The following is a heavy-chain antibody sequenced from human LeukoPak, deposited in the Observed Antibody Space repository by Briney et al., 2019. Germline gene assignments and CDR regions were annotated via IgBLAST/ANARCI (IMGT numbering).Heavy chain of an antibody. V-gene: IGHV3-33*06. CDR3: AKRGSLWDLDY. D-gene: IGHD1-26*01. Sequence: PGGSLRLSCVASGFTFSSYAMLWLRQAPGKALEWVAVIRYDGSNKKYADSVKGRFTISRDNSKNTLYLQLNSLSPEDTAVYYCAKRGSLWDLDYWGQGTLVTVSS. CDR2: IRYDGSNK. CDR1: GFTFSSYA. J-gene: IGHJ4*02.